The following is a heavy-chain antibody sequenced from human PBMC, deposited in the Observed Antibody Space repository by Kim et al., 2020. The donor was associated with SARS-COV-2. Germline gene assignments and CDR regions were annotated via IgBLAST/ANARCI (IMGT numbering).Heavy chain of an antibody. D-gene: IGHD3-10*01. CDR1: GFTFSSYG. J-gene: IGHJ6*02. CDR3: ASWNGGSGSPTPCGMDV. V-gene: IGHV3-33*01. CDR2: IWYDGSNK. Sequence: GGSLRLSCAASGFTFSSYGMHWVRQAPGKGLEWVAVIWYDGSNKYYADSVKGRFTISRDNSKNTLYLQMNSLRAEDTAVYYCASWNGGSGSPTPCGMDVWGQGTTVTVSS.